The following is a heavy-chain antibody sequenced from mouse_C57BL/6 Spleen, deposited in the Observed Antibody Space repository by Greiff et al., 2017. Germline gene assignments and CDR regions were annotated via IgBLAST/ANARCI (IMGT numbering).Heavy chain of an antibody. CDR3: ARPANWDEGDDY. CDR2: IYPRSGNT. V-gene: IGHV1-81*01. Sequence: VQGVASGAELARPGASVKLSCKASGYTFTSYGISWVKQRTGQGLEWIGEIYPRSGNTYYNEKFKGKATLTADKSSSTAYMELRSLTSEDSAVYFCARPANWDEGDDYWGQGTTLTVSS. D-gene: IGHD4-1*01. CDR1: GYTFTSYG. J-gene: IGHJ2*01.